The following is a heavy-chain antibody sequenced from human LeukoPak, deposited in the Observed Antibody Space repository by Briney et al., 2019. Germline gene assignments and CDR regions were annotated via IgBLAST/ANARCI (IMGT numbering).Heavy chain of an antibody. J-gene: IGHJ6*03. V-gene: IGHV4-34*01. Sequence: SETLSLTCAVYGGSFSGYYWSWIRQPPGKGLEWIGEINHSGSTNYNPSLKSRVTISVDTSKNQFSLKLSSVTAADTAVYYCARGFERRYYYYYMDVWGKGTTVTVSS. CDR3: ARGFERRYYYYYMDV. CDR2: INHSGST. CDR1: GGSFSGYY.